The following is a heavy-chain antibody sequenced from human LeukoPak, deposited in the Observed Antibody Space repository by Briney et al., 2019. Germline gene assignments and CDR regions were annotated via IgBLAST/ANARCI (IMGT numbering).Heavy chain of an antibody. J-gene: IGHJ4*02. Sequence: PSETLSLTCTVSGGSISSSSYYWSWIRQPPGKGLEWIGYIYYSVSTNYNPSLKSRVTISVDTSKNQFSLKLSSVTAADTAVYYCARGHTIFGVVTRGYYFDYWGQGTLVTVSS. CDR2: IYYSVST. CDR3: ARGHTIFGVVTRGYYFDY. V-gene: IGHV4-61*01. CDR1: GGSISSSSYY. D-gene: IGHD3-3*01.